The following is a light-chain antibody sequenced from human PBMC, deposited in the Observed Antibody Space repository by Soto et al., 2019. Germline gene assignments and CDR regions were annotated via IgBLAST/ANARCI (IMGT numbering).Light chain of an antibody. V-gene: IGLV2-14*01. CDR3: SAYTSSSTLGV. CDR1: SSDVGGYNY. Sequence: QSALTQPASVSGSPGQAITISCTGTSSDVGGYNYVSWYQQHPRKAPKLLIYEVSNRPSGVSNRFSGSKSGNTASLTITGLQAEDEGDYYCSAYTSSSTLGVFGTGTKLTVL. J-gene: IGLJ1*01. CDR2: EVS.